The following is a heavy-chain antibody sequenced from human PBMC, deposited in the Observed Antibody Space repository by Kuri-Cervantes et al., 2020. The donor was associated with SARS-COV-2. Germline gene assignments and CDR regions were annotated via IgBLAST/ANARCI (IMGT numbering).Heavy chain of an antibody. Sequence: ASVKVSCKASGYTFTGYYMHWVRQAPGQGLEWMGWINPNSGGTNYAQKFQGRVTMTRDTSISTAYMELSRLRSDDTAVYYCARVVDYDESGKNPFDYWGQGTLVTVSS. CDR1: GYTFTGYY. CDR2: INPNSGGT. D-gene: IGHD4-17*01. CDR3: ARVVDYDESGKNPFDY. V-gene: IGHV1-2*02. J-gene: IGHJ4*02.